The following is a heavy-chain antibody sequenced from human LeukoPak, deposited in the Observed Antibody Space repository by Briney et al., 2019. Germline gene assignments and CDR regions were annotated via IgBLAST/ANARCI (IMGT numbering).Heavy chain of an antibody. J-gene: IGHJ4*02. Sequence: GGSLRLSCAASGFTFSSYAMSWVRQAPGKGLEWVSAISGSGGSTYYADSVKGRFTISRDNSKNTLYLQMNSLRAEDTAVYYCAKDRVAVVGEYYFDCWGQGTLVTVSS. D-gene: IGHD3-16*01. CDR2: ISGSGGST. CDR1: GFTFSSYA. V-gene: IGHV3-23*01. CDR3: AKDRVAVVGEYYFDC.